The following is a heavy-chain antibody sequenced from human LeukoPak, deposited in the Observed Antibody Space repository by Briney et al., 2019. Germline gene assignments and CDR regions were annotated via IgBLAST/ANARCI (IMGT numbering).Heavy chain of an antibody. Sequence: SETLSLTCTVSGGSISSYYWSWIRQTPGKGLEWIGYIYYSGSTNYNPSLNSRVAMSVDTSKNQFSLNLNSVTAADTAVYYCARGYSSSWLGKFDYWGRGTLVTVSS. CDR3: ARGYSSSWLGKFDY. D-gene: IGHD6-13*01. V-gene: IGHV4-59*01. CDR2: IYYSGST. J-gene: IGHJ4*02. CDR1: GGSISSYY.